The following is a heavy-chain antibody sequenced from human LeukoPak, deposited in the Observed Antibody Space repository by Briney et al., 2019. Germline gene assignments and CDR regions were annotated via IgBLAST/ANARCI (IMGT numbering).Heavy chain of an antibody. CDR3: ARGHRYGDYYYYGMDV. V-gene: IGHV1-2*02. J-gene: IGHJ6*04. CDR1: GYTFTGYY. CDR2: INPNSGGT. Sequence: ASVKVSCKASGYTFTGYYMHWLRQAPGQGLEWMGWINPNSGGTNYAQKFQGRVTMTRDTSISTAYMELSRLRSDDTAVYYCARGHRYGDYYYYGMDVWGEGTTVTVSS. D-gene: IGHD4-17*01.